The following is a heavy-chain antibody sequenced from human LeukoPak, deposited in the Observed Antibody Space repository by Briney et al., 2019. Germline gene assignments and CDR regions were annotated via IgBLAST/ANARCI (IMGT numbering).Heavy chain of an antibody. CDR1: GGSFSGYY. Sequence: PSETLSLTCAVYGGSFSGYYWSWIRQPPGKGLEWIGEINHSGSTNYNPSLKSRVTISVDTSKNQFSLKLSSVTAADTAVYYCARASRGCYYYYMDVWGKGTAVTVSS. CDR3: ARASRGCYYYYMDV. CDR2: INHSGST. V-gene: IGHV4-34*01. J-gene: IGHJ6*03. D-gene: IGHD2-2*01.